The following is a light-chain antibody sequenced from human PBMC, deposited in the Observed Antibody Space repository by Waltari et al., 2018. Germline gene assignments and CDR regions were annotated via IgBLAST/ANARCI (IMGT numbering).Light chain of an antibody. J-gene: IGKJ4*01. V-gene: IGKV4-1*01. CDR3: QQYYSPPVT. CDR2: WAS. CDR1: QRVQSVLSSSNNRNY. Sequence: DIVMTQSPDSLAVSLGERATINCQSRQRVQSVLSSSNNRNYLAWYQQKPGQPPKMVIYWASTRESGVPDRFSGSGSGTDFTLTISSLQAEDVAVYYCQQYYSPPVTFGGGTKVEIK.